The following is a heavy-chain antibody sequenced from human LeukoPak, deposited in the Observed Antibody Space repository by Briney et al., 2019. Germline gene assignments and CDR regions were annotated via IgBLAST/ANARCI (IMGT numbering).Heavy chain of an antibody. D-gene: IGHD6-19*01. Sequence: GASVKVSCKASGYTFTSYGISWVRQAPGQGLEWMGWISACNGNTNYAEKLQGRFTITTDTSTSTAYLQLRSLRSDDTAVYYCARGRRSGWYDYYYSGMDVWGQGTTVTVSS. J-gene: IGHJ6*02. V-gene: IGHV1-18*01. CDR2: ISACNGNT. CDR1: GYTFTSYG. CDR3: ARGRRSGWYDYYYSGMDV.